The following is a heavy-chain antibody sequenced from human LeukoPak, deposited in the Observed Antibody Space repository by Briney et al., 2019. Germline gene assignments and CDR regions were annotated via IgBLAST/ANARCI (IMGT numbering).Heavy chain of an antibody. J-gene: IGHJ4*02. Sequence: GASVKVSCKASGYTFTSYGISWVRQAPGQGLEWMGWISAYNGNTNYAQKLQGRVTMTTDTSTSTAYMELRSLRSDDTAVYYCARTYYDILTGYPYYFDYWGQGTLVTVSS. CDR1: GYTFTSYG. D-gene: IGHD3-9*01. CDR3: ARTYYDILTGYPYYFDY. V-gene: IGHV1-18*01. CDR2: ISAYNGNT.